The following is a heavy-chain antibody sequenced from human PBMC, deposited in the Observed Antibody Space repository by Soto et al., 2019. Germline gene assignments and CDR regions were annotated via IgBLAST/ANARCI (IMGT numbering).Heavy chain of an antibody. CDR2: IYYSGST. CDR1: GRSISSSSYY. D-gene: IGHD3-9*01. CDR3: ARTTVLRYFDWLPKKTTKNWFDP. V-gene: IGHV4-39*01. J-gene: IGHJ5*02. Sequence: SESLSLTCTVSGRSISSSSYYWGWIRQPPGKELEWIGSIYYSGSTYYNPSLKSRVTISVDTSKNQFSLKLSSVTAADTAVYYCARTTVLRYFDWLPKKTTKNWFDPWGQGTLVTVSS.